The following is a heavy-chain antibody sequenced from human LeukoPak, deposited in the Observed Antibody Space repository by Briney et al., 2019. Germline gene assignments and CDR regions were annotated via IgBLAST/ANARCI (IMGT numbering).Heavy chain of an antibody. Sequence: ASVKVSCKASGGTLSYHAVSWVRQAPGQGLEWMGWINPNSGGTNYAQKFQGRVTMTRDTSISTAYMELSRLRSDDTAVYYCAYSSSLGWFDPWGQGTLVTVSS. D-gene: IGHD6-13*01. CDR2: INPNSGGT. V-gene: IGHV1-2*02. CDR1: GGTLSYHA. J-gene: IGHJ5*02. CDR3: AYSSSLGWFDP.